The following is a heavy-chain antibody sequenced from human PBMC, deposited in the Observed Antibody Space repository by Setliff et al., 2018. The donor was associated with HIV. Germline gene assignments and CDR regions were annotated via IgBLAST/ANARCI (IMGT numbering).Heavy chain of an antibody. CDR2: ISAYNGNT. Sequence: ASVKVSCKASGYTFTSYGISWVRQAPGQGLEWMGWISAYNGNTNTAQKFQGRVTMTIDTSTSAAYMELRSLRSDDTAVYYCARDFGGYCSSMSCPGLFDPWGQGTLVTVSS. D-gene: IGHD2-2*01. CDR1: GYTFTSYG. CDR3: ARDFGGYCSSMSCPGLFDP. V-gene: IGHV1-18*01. J-gene: IGHJ5*02.